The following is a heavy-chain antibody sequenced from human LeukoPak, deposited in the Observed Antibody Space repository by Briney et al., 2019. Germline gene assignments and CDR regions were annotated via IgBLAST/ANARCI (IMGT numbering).Heavy chain of an antibody. CDR1: GYTFTSYA. V-gene: IGHV7-4-1*02. J-gene: IGHJ3*02. Sequence: GASVKVSCKASGYTFTSYAMNWARQAPGQGLEWMGWINTNTGNPTYAQGFTGRFVFSLDTSVSTAYLQISSLKAEDTAVYYCARSDDSSGYYRVFAFDIWGQGTMVTVSS. D-gene: IGHD3-22*01. CDR3: ARSDDSSGYYRVFAFDI. CDR2: INTNTGNP.